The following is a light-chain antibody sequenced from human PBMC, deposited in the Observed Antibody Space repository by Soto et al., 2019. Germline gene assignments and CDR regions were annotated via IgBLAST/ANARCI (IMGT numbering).Light chain of an antibody. CDR3: QSYDSSLSAVV. CDR2: GNS. V-gene: IGLV1-40*01. CDR1: SSNIGAGYD. Sequence: QSVLTQPPSVSGAPGQRVTISCTGSSSNIGAGYDVHWYQQPPGTAPKLLIYGNSNRPSGVPDRFSGSKSGTSASLAITGLQAEDEVDYYCQSYDSSLSAVVFGGGTQLTVL. J-gene: IGLJ2*01.